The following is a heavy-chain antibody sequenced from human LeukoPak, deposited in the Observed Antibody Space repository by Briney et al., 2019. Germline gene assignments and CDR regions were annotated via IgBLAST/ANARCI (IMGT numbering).Heavy chain of an antibody. D-gene: IGHD6-19*01. CDR2: IDTNTGNS. J-gene: IGHJ4*02. CDR3: ARVGISGPNLPTDDY. Sequence: ASVKVSCKASGYTFTTYAMTWVRQAPGQGLEWMGWIDTNTGNSTYAQGFAGRFVFSLDTSVSTAYLQISSLKAGDTAVYYCARVGISGPNLPTDDYWGQGILVTVSS. V-gene: IGHV7-4-1*02. CDR1: GYTFTTYA.